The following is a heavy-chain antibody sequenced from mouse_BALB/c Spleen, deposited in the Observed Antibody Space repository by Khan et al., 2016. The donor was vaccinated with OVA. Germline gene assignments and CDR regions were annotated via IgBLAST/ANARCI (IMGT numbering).Heavy chain of an antibody. D-gene: IGHD2-2*01. CDR3: ARAGYAPWFAY. Sequence: EVQLQQSGAELVRPGALVKLSCKASGFNIKDYYIHWVKQRPEQGLEWIGWVDPENGNTIYDPKFQGKATITADTSSNTAYLHFSSLTSEDTAVYYCARAGYAPWFAYWGQGTLVTVSA. J-gene: IGHJ3*01. CDR2: VDPENGNT. V-gene: IGHV14-1*02. CDR1: GFNIKDYY.